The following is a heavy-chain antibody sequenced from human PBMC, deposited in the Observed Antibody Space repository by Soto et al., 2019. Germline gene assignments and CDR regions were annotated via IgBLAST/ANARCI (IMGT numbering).Heavy chain of an antibody. CDR2: IYYSGST. CDR3: ARDSSSSFGYYYGMDV. V-gene: IGHV4-61*01. Sequence: QVQLQESGPGLVKPSETLSLTCTVSGGSVSSGSYYWSWIRQPPGKGLEWIGYIYYSGSTNYNPPLKSRVTISVDTSKNQFSLKLSSVTAADTAVYYCARDSSSSFGYYYGMDVWGQGTTVTVSS. CDR1: GGSVSSGSYY. D-gene: IGHD6-6*01. J-gene: IGHJ6*02.